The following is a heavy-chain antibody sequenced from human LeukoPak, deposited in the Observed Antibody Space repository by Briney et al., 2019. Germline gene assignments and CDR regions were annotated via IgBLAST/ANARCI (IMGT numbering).Heavy chain of an antibody. J-gene: IGHJ4*02. D-gene: IGHD2-8*01. CDR2: ISDSGGST. Sequence: KPGGSLRLSCAASGFTFSSYAMSWVRQALGKGLEWVSAISDSGGSTYDADSVKGRFTISRDNSKNTLYLQMNSLRAEDTAVYYCAKDTSIGRYCTNGVCSPFDYWGQGTLVTVSS. CDR1: GFTFSSYA. V-gene: IGHV3-23*01. CDR3: AKDTSIGRYCTNGVCSPFDY.